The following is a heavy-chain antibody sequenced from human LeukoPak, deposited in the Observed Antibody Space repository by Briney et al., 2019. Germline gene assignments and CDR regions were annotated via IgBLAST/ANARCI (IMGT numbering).Heavy chain of an antibody. D-gene: IGHD3-10*01. Sequence: SETLSLTCTVSGGSISTYSWSWIRQPPGKGLEWIGYIYYSGTTNYNSSLKSRVTISVDTSKNQFSLKLSSVTAADTAVYYCARVDSSDSGSLEYWGRGTLVTVSS. CDR1: GGSISTYS. CDR3: ARVDSSDSGSLEY. J-gene: IGHJ4*02. V-gene: IGHV4-59*08. CDR2: IYYSGTT.